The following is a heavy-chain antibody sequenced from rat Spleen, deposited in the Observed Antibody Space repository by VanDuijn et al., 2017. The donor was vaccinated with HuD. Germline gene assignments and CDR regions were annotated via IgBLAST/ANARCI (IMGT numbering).Heavy chain of an antibody. D-gene: IGHD1-4*01. CDR2: ITTSGSRT. J-gene: IGHJ4*01. CDR1: GFTFSDYG. Sequence: EVQLMESNGGLVQPGRSLKLSCAASGFTFSDYGMAWVRQAPTKGLEWVATITTSGSRTYYPDSVKGRFTISRDNAKSSLYLQMNSLKSEDTATYYCARHPGITNSYVMDAWGQGASVTVSS. CDR3: ARHPGITNSYVMDA. V-gene: IGHV5-29*01.